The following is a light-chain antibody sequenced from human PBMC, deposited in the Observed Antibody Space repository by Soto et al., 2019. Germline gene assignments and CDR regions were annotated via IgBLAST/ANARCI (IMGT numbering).Light chain of an antibody. CDR1: QSISSW. V-gene: IGKV1-5*01. CDR3: QQYNSYPWT. CDR2: DAS. J-gene: IGKJ1*01. Sequence: DIQMTQSPSTLSASVGDRVTITCRASQSISSWLAWYQQKQGKAPKLLIYDASSLESGVPSRFSGSGSGTELTITISSLQPDDFETYYCQQYNSYPWTFGQGTKVDIK.